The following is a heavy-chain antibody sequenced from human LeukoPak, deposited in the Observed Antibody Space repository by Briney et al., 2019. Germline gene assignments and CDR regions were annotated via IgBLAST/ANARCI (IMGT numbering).Heavy chain of an antibody. J-gene: IGHJ6*03. CDR1: GYTFTSYA. Sequence: GASVKVSCKASGYTFTSYAMNWVRQAPGQGLEWMGWINPNTGNPTYAQSVTGRFVFSLDTSVSTAYLQISSLKAEDTAVYYCPRDSLVRCSGGSCYFYYYYYMDVWGKGATVTVSS. CDR2: INPNTGNP. CDR3: PRDSLVRCSGGSCYFYYYYYMDV. V-gene: IGHV7-4-1*02. D-gene: IGHD2-15*01.